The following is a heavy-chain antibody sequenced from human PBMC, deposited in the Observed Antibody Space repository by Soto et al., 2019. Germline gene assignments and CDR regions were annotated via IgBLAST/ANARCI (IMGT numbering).Heavy chain of an antibody. D-gene: IGHD5-18*01. CDR2: IRSKANSYAT. Sequence: EVQLVESGGGLVQPGGSLKLSCAASGFTFSDSAMHWVRQASGKGLEWVGHIRSKANSYATAYAASVKGRFTISRDDSKNTAYLQMNSLKTEDTAVYYCARHEVYTVPYWGQGTLVTVSS. CDR3: ARHEVYTVPY. J-gene: IGHJ4*02. V-gene: IGHV3-73*01. CDR1: GFTFSDSA.